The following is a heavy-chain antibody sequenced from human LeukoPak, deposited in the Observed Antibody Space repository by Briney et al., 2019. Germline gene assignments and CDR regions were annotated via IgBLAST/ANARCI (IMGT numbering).Heavy chain of an antibody. CDR3: ARDRATYYYDSSGYSGLLNYFDY. CDR2: IRSSSSYI. Sequence: PGGSLRLSCAASGFTFSSYSMNWVRQAPGKGLEWVSSIRSSSSYIYYADSVKGRFTISRDNAKNSLYLQMNSLRAEDTAVYYCARDRATYYYDSSGYSGLLNYFDYWGQGTLVTVSS. J-gene: IGHJ4*02. V-gene: IGHV3-21*01. D-gene: IGHD3-22*01. CDR1: GFTFSSYS.